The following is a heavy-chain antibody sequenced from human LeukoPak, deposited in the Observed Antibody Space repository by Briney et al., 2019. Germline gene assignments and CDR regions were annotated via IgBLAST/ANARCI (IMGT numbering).Heavy chain of an antibody. CDR3: ASRPYCSSTSCLPDY. J-gene: IGHJ4*02. CDR1: GGTFSSYT. D-gene: IGHD2-2*01. CDR2: IIPILGLA. Sequence: GASVKVSCKASGGTFSSYTISWVRQAPGQGLGWMGRIIPILGLANYAQKFQGRVTITADKSTSTAYMELSSLRSEDTAVYYCASRPYCSSTSCLPDYWGQGTLVTVSS. V-gene: IGHV1-69*02.